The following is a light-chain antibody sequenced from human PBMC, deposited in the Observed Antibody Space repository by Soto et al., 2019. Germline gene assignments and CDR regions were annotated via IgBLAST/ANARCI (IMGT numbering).Light chain of an antibody. CDR2: DAS. CDR1: ESVRRY. J-gene: IGKJ4*01. V-gene: IGKV3-11*01. CDR3: QQRSYWPPLT. Sequence: EIVLTQSPATLSLSPGERATLSCRASESVRRYLAWYQQKPGQAPRLLIYDASNRATGIPARFSGSGSGTDFTLNISSLEPEDVGVYYCQQRSYWPPLTFGGGTKGEIK.